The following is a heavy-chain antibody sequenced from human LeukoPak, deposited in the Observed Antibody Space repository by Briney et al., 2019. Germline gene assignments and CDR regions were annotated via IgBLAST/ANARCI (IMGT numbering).Heavy chain of an antibody. CDR2: ISGSGGST. CDR3: AKSARYFDWLLYPLDAFDI. CDR1: GFTVSSNY. Sequence: GGSLRLSCAASGFTVSSNYMSWVRQAPGKGLEWVSAISGSGGSTYYADSVKGRFTISRDNSKNTLYLQMNSLRAEDTAVYYCAKSARYFDWLLYPLDAFDIWGQGTMVTVSS. V-gene: IGHV3-23*01. D-gene: IGHD3-9*01. J-gene: IGHJ3*02.